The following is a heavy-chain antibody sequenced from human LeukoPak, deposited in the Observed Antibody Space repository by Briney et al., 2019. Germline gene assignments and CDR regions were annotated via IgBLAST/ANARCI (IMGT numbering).Heavy chain of an antibody. Sequence: PGGSLRLSCAASGFTFSSYSMNWVRQAPGKGLEWVSSISSSSSYIYYADSVKGRFTISRDNSKNTLYLQMNSLRAEDTAVYYCAKDGRAVVKGYYYYGMDVWGQGATVTVSS. CDR1: GFTFSSYS. CDR2: ISSSSSYI. V-gene: IGHV3-21*01. D-gene: IGHD1-26*01. J-gene: IGHJ6*02. CDR3: AKDGRAVVKGYYYYGMDV.